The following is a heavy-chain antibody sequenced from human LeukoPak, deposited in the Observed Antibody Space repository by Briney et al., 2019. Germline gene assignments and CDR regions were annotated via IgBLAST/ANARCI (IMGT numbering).Heavy chain of an antibody. D-gene: IGHD2-2*01. V-gene: IGHV3-30*02. Sequence: GGSLRLSCAASGFTFSTSVMPWVRQAPGKGLEWLSFIRFDGSKKYYADSVKARFTISRDNSMNTLYLQMNSLRPEDTAVYYCAKQGLVPATAGDWGQGTLVTVSS. CDR2: IRFDGSKK. CDR3: AKQGLVPATAGD. CDR1: GFTFSTSV. J-gene: IGHJ4*02.